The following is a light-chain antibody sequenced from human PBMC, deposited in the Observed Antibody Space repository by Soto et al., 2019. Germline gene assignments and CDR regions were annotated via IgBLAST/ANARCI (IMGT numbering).Light chain of an antibody. CDR1: SGHSSYA. CDR3: QTWDTGARVV. V-gene: IGLV4-69*01. CDR2: LSSDGSH. Sequence: QLVLTQSPSASASLGASVKLTCTLSSGHSSYAIAWHQQQPEKDPRYLMKLSSDGSHSKGACIPDRFSGSSSGAERYLTISRLQSEHEADDYCQTWDTGARVVFGGGTKLTVL. J-gene: IGLJ2*01.